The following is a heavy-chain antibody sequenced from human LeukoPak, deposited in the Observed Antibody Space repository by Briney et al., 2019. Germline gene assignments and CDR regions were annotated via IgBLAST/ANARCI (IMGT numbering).Heavy chain of an antibody. V-gene: IGHV3-23*01. CDR2: ISTNGGLT. J-gene: IGHJ4*02. CDR3: ANIAVSGSWFFDC. CDR1: GFTFSASP. D-gene: IGHD6-19*01. Sequence: GGSLRLSCAASGFTFSASPMAWVRQAPGKRLEWVSSISTNGGLTYYADSVRGRFTISRDNPKNTLYLQMSSLRAEDTAVYYCANIAVSGSWFFDCWGQGTLVSVSS.